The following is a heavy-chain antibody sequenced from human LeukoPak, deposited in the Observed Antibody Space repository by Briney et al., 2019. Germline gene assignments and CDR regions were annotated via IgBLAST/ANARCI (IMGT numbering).Heavy chain of an antibody. CDR1: GFTFSNYA. Sequence: GGSLRLSCAASGFTFSNYALSWVRQAPGKGLEWVSSISGSDTTTFYADSVKGRFTISRDNSKNTLYLQMNSLRAEDTALYYCAKDGHGVGQDYCDYYFDYWGQGTLVTVSS. V-gene: IGHV3-23*01. CDR2: ISGSDTTT. D-gene: IGHD4-17*01. J-gene: IGHJ4*02. CDR3: AKDGHGVGQDYCDYYFDY.